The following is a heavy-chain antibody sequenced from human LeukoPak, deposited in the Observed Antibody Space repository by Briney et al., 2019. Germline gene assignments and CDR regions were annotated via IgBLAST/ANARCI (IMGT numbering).Heavy chain of an antibody. V-gene: IGHV4-39*01. Sequence: PSETLSLTCTVSGGSISSSSYYWGWIRQPPGKGLEWIGSIYYSGSTHYNPSLKSRVTISVDTSKNQFSLKLSSVTAADTAVYYCARRVVRGVINYWGQGTLVTVSS. CDR1: GGSISSSSYY. CDR3: ARRVVRGVINY. CDR2: IYYSGST. J-gene: IGHJ4*02. D-gene: IGHD3-10*01.